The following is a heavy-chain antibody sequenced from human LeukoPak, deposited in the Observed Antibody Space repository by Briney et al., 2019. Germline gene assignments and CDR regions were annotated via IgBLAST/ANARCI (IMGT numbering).Heavy chain of an antibody. CDR2: IRYDGSNK. V-gene: IGHV3-30*02. J-gene: IGHJ3*02. Sequence: QPGGSLRLSCAASGFTFSSYGMHWVRQAPGKGLEWVAFIRYDGSNKYYADSVKGRFTISRDNSKNTLYLQMNSLRAEDTAVYYCAKDDIAARAPASITTPKDLGDAFDIRGQGTMVTVSS. CDR1: GFTFSSYG. CDR3: AKDDIAARAPASITTPKDLGDAFDI. D-gene: IGHD6-6*01.